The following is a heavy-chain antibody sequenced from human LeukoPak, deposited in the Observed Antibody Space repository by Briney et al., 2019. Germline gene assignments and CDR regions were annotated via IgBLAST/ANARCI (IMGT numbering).Heavy chain of an antibody. CDR2: ISSSGSSK. CDR1: GFTFSSYE. D-gene: IGHD3-16*01. J-gene: IGHJ6*03. Sequence: PGGSLRLSCAASGFTFSSYEMNWVRQAPGKGLEWVSDISSSGSSKYYADSVKGRFTISRDNAKNSLYLQMNSLRAEDTAVFYCAREGAGLSKYMDVWGKGTTVTISS. CDR3: AREGAGLSKYMDV. V-gene: IGHV3-48*03.